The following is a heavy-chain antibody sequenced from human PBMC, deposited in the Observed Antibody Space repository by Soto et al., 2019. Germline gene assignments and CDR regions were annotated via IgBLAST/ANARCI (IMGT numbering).Heavy chain of an antibody. CDR3: ALNAKRDAHTFDF. CDR2: IIPLFNAT. D-gene: IGHD2-8*01. V-gene: IGHV1-69*01. CDR1: GGIFKNFD. J-gene: IGHJ4*02. Sequence: QVQLVQSGSEVKRPGSSVKVSCKTSGGIFKNFDIGWVRQSPGQGLEWMGEIIPLFNATNYAQKFRGRVTVIADEYTRTEHMELTRLSYHDTRVYFCALNAKRDAHTFDFWAKGTLVTVAS.